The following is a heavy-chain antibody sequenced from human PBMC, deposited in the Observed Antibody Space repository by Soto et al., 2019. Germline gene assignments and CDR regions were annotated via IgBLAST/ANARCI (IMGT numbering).Heavy chain of an antibody. CDR1: DNTFTHYG. CDR3: ASTGGNYFGLDV. J-gene: IGHJ6*02. D-gene: IGHD2-8*02. V-gene: IGHV1-18*01. Sequence: EASVKVSCKSSDNTFTHYGIKWVRQAPGQGLEWMGWIRGYNGNTKYAQKFQDRATMTADTSTRKAFMEVRTLKSDDTGFYFCASTGGNYFGLDVWGQGTTVTVSS. CDR2: IRGYNGNT.